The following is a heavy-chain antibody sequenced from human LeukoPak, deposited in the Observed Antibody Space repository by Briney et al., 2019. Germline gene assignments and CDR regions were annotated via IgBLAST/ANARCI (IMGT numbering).Heavy chain of an antibody. CDR1: GYTFTSYA. Sequence: PGGSLRLSCAASGYTFTSYAMNWVRQAPGQGLEWMGWINTNTGNPTYAQGFTGRFVFSLDTSVSTAYLQISSLKAEDTAVYYCARDVMITFGGVPYDAFDIWGQGTMVTVSS. CDR3: ARDVMITFGGVPYDAFDI. J-gene: IGHJ3*02. CDR2: INTNTGNP. D-gene: IGHD3-16*01. V-gene: IGHV7-4-1*02.